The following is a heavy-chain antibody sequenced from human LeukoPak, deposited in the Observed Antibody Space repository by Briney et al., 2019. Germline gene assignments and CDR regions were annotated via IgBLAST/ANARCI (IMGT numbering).Heavy chain of an antibody. CDR2: ISSSSSYI. D-gene: IGHD2-2*01. Sequence: GGSLRLSCAASGFTFRGYSMNWVRQAPGKGLEWVSSISSSSSYIYYADSVKGRFTISRDNAKNSLYLQMNSLRAEDTAVYYCARADSKLGYCSSTSCLPVYWGQGTLVTVSS. CDR1: GFTFRGYS. J-gene: IGHJ4*02. V-gene: IGHV3-21*01. CDR3: ARADSKLGYCSSTSCLPVY.